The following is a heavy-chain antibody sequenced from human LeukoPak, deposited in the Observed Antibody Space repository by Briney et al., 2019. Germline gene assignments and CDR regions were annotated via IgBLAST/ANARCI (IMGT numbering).Heavy chain of an antibody. CDR1: GFTFSSYG. D-gene: IGHD3-10*01. CDR2: IWYDGSNK. CDR3: ARECSELWFGELFHYGMDV. J-gene: IGHJ6*02. V-gene: IGHV3-33*01. Sequence: PGRSLRLSCAASGFTFSSYGMHWVRQAPGKGLEWVAVIWYDGSNKYYADSVKGRFTISRDNSKNTLYLQMNSLRAEDTAVYYCARECSELWFGELFHYGMDVWGQGTTVTVSS.